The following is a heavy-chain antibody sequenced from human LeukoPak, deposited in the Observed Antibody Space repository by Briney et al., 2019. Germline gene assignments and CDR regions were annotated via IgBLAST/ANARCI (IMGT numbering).Heavy chain of an antibody. D-gene: IGHD5-12*01. Sequence: GGSLRLSCAASGFTFSSYWMSWVRQAPGKGLEWVANIKQDGSEKYYVDSVKGRFTISRDNAKNSLYLQMNSLRAEDTAVYYCAKGGYSGYDVMGYWGQGTLVTVSS. J-gene: IGHJ4*02. CDR2: IKQDGSEK. V-gene: IGHV3-7*01. CDR3: AKGGYSGYDVMGY. CDR1: GFTFSSYW.